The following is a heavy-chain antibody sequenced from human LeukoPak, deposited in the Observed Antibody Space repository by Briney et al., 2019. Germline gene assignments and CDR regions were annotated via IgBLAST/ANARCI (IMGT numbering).Heavy chain of an antibody. CDR2: IYYSGNT. CDR3: ARVEGP. V-gene: IGHV4-61*01. CDR1: GGSVSSGSYH. J-gene: IGHJ4*02. Sequence: SETLSLTCTVSGGSVSSGSYHWSWIRQPPGKGLEWIGYIYYSGNTNNNPSLKSRVTISIDTSKNQFSLKLSSVTAADTAVYYCARVEGPWGQGTLVTVSS.